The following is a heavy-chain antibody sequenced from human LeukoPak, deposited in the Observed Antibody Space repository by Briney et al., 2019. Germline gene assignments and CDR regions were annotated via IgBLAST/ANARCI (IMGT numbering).Heavy chain of an antibody. V-gene: IGHV3-21*05. CDR1: GFTFSDYS. J-gene: IGHJ6*03. CDR3: ARAGEWELLRIMDYYYYMDV. CDR2: ISGSSNFM. Sequence: GGSLRLSCAASGFTFSDYSMNWVRQAPGKGLEWVSYISGSSNFMYYADSVRGRFTISRDNAKSSVYLQMDSLRAEDTALYHCARAGEWELLRIMDYYYYMDVWGKGTTVTVSS. D-gene: IGHD1-26*01.